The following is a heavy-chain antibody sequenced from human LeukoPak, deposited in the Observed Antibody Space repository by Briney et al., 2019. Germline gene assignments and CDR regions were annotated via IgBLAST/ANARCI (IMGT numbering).Heavy chain of an antibody. V-gene: IGHV3-23*01. D-gene: IGHD3-22*01. CDR2: ISGSAGST. J-gene: IGHJ4*02. CDR3: AKGSYYDSSGSFYFDY. Sequence: PGGSLRLSSAASGFTFSSDAMSWGREAPGEGLGWGSAISGSAGSTYYPDSVKGRFTISRDNSKNTLYVQVNSLGTDDTAAYYCAKGSYYDSSGSFYFDYWGQGTLVTVSS. CDR1: GFTFSSDA.